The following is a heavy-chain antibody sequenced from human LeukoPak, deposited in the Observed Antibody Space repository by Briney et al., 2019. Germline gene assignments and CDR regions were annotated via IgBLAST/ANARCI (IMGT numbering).Heavy chain of an antibody. CDR1: GGSISTYY. CDR2: IYNSGST. J-gene: IGHJ5*02. D-gene: IGHD6-13*01. CDR3: AKAVAAAGRFGFDP. V-gene: IGHV4-59*01. Sequence: PSETLSLTCTVSGGSISTYYWSWIRQPPGKGLEWIGYIYNSGSTNYNPSLQSRVTISVVTSKNQFSLKLTSVTAADTAVYYCAKAVAAAGRFGFDPWGQGTLVTVSS.